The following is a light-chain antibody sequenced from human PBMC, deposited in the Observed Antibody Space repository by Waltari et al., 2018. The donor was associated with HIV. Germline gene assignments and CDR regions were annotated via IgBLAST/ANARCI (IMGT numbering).Light chain of an antibody. CDR1: SSNIGTNY. J-gene: IGLJ3*02. Sequence: QSVLTQPPSASGTPGQRVTISCSGSSSNIGTNYVYWYHQLPGKAPKILIYRNNQRPSGVPDRFSGSRSGTSASLAISGLRSEDEADYYCAAWDDSLSGWVFGGGTKLTVL. V-gene: IGLV1-47*01. CDR3: AAWDDSLSGWV. CDR2: RNN.